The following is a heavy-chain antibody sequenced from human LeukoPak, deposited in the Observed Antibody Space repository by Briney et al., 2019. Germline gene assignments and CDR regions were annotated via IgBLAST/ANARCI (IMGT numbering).Heavy chain of an antibody. J-gene: IGHJ4*02. CDR2: ISGSGSRT. Sequence: GGSLRLSCAASGFTFSSYAMSWVRQAPGKGLEWVSAISGSGSRTDYADSVKGRFTISRDNSKNTLYLQMNSLTAEDTAVFYCAKVALGGAYYDYWGQGTLVTVSS. V-gene: IGHV3-23*01. D-gene: IGHD1-26*01. CDR3: AKVALGGAYYDY. CDR1: GFTFSSYA.